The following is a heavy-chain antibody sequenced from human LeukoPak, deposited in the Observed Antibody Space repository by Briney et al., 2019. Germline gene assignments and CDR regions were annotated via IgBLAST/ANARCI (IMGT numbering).Heavy chain of an antibody. CDR2: INPSGGST. J-gene: IGHJ4*02. D-gene: IGHD6-13*01. Sequence: ASVKVSCKASGYTFTSYYMHWVRQAPGQGLEWMGMINPSGGSTSYAQKSQGRVTMTRDTSTSTVYMELSSLRSEDTAVYYCAREVAAAGLFDYWGQGTLVTVSS. V-gene: IGHV1-46*01. CDR1: GYTFTSYY. CDR3: AREVAAAGLFDY.